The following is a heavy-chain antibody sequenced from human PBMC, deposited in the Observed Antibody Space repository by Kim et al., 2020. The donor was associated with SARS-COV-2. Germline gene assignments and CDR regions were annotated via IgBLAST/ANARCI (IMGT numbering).Heavy chain of an antibody. D-gene: IGHD3-22*01. CDR1: GFTFGDYA. CDR3: TREGYDSSGYLDY. V-gene: IGHV3-49*04. Sequence: GGSLRLSCTASGFTFGDYAMSWVRQAPGKGLEWVGFIRSKAYGGTTEYAASVKGRFTISRDDSKSIAYLQMNSLKTEDTAVYYCTREGYDSSGYLDYWGQGTLVTVSS. J-gene: IGHJ4*02. CDR2: IRSKAYGGTT.